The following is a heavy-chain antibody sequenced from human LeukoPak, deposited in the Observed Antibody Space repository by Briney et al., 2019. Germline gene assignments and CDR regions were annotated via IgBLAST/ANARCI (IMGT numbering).Heavy chain of an antibody. D-gene: IGHD3-10*01. Sequence: GGSLRLSCAASGFTFSRVGMHWVRQAPGKGLEWVAVFSYNGINKDYAGSVKVRFTISRDNSKNTLSLQMDSLRAEDTAMYYCAKDRALSYWGQGTLVTVSA. CDR2: FSYNGINK. CDR3: AKDRALSY. J-gene: IGHJ4*02. V-gene: IGHV3-33*05. CDR1: GFTFSRVG.